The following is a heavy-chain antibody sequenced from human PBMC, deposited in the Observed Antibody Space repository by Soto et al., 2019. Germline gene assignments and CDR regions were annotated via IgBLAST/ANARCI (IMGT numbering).Heavy chain of an antibody. D-gene: IGHD3-3*01. V-gene: IGHV1-69*14. CDR2: IVPMFGRA. Sequence: QVRLVQSGAEVKKPGSSVKVSCKASGGTFSSYAISWVRQAPGQGLESMGGIVPMFGRANYAQKFQARVTITADTSTDTAYMELSNLRSEDTAVYYCARGPFMERSLALPFYGMDVWGQGTTVIVSS. CDR3: ARGPFMERSLALPFYGMDV. CDR1: GGTFSSYA. J-gene: IGHJ6*02.